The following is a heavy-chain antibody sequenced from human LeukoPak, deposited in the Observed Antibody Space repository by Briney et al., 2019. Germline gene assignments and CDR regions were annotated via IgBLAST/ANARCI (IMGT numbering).Heavy chain of an antibody. Sequence: GGSLRLSCAASGFTVSSNYMSWLRQAPGKGLEWVSVIYSGGSTYYADSVKGRFTISRDNSKNTLYLQMNSLRAEDTAVYYCARVYCSGGSCYEDYWGQGTLVTVSS. J-gene: IGHJ4*02. D-gene: IGHD2-15*01. CDR1: GFTVSSNY. CDR3: ARVYCSGGSCYEDY. V-gene: IGHV3-66*01. CDR2: IYSGGST.